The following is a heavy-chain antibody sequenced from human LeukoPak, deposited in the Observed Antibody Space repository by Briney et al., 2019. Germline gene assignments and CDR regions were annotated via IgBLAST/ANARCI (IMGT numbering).Heavy chain of an antibody. J-gene: IGHJ4*02. CDR1: GFSFHYYA. D-gene: IGHD3-10*01. Sequence: GGSLRLSYAASGFSFHYYAMHWVRQAPGKGLEWVAVISYDGANEYYADSVKGRLTISRDNSKNTLYMEMSSLRPEDTAVYYCARPIDNGSGSYYFPYWGQGTLVTVSS. CDR2: ISYDGANE. V-gene: IGHV3-30-3*01. CDR3: ARPIDNGSGSYYFPY.